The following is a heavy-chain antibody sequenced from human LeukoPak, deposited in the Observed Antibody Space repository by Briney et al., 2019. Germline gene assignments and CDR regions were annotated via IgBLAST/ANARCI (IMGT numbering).Heavy chain of an antibody. D-gene: IGHD3-22*01. CDR3: ARVEGSSGYYYDFDY. CDR1: GYTFTSYG. J-gene: IGHJ4*02. V-gene: IGHV1-18*01. Sequence: ASVKVSCKASGYTFTSYGISWVRQAPGQGLEWMGWISAYNGNTNYAQKLQGRVTMTTDTSTSTAYMELRSLRSDDTAVYYCARVEGSSGYYYDFDYWGQGTLVTVSS. CDR2: ISAYNGNT.